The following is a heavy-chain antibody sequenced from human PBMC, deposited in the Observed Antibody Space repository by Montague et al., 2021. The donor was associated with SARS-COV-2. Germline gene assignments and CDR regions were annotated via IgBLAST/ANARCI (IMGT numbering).Heavy chain of an antibody. CDR3: ARIFLCGDCDGSGVFDI. D-gene: IGHD2-21*02. Sequence: TLSLTCTVSGYSIDSGGYFWCWIRQHPGKGLEWIGIIYYSGSADYNPSLKSRVTISVDRSKNQSSLKLSSVTAADTAVYYCARIFLCGDCDGSGVFDIWGQGTMVTVSS. V-gene: IGHV4-31*03. J-gene: IGHJ3*02. CDR1: GYSIDSGGYF. CDR2: IYYSGSA.